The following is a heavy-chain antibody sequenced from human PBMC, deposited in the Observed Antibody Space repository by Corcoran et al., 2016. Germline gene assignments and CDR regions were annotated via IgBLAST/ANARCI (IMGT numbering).Heavy chain of an antibody. J-gene: IGHJ6*02. D-gene: IGHD2-15*01. CDR2: INPSGGST. CDR1: GYTFTSYY. Sequence: QVQLVQSGAEVKKPGASVKVSCKASGYTFTSYYMHWVRQAPGQGLEWMGIINPSGGSTSYAQKFQGRVTMTRDTSTSTVYMELSSLRSEDTAVYYCARAPDVGYCSGGSCYSPYYYGMDVWGQGTTVTVSS. V-gene: IGHV1-46*01. CDR3: ARAPDVGYCSGGSCYSPYYYGMDV.